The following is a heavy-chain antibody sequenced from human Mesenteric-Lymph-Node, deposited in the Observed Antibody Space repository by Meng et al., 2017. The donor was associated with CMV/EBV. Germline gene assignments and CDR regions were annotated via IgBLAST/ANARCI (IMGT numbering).Heavy chain of an antibody. CDR1: GGSSSGYY. CDR3: ARVRGYSGYN. CDR2: IKHCGST. D-gene: IGHD5-12*01. Sequence: PETLSPTCTVYGGSSSGYYCSWIRQLPGNGLEWIGEIKHCGSTNYNLSLKSRVTISVDTSENQSSLKLSSVTAADTAVYYCARVRGYSGYNWGQGTLVTVSS. J-gene: IGHJ4*02. V-gene: IGHV4-34*01.